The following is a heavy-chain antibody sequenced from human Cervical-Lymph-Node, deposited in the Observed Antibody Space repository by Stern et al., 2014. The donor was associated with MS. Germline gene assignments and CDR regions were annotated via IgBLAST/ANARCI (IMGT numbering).Heavy chain of an antibody. D-gene: IGHD2-2*01. CDR1: GYTFTDYW. CDR3: ARRMPPDY. CDR2: IYPRDSDI. J-gene: IGHJ4*02. Sequence: EVQLVQSGAEVRKPGESLKISCKASGYTFTDYWIGWVRQMPGKGLEWMGIIYPRDSDITYSPSFPGQVTISADRSISTAYLQWSSLRASDTAIYYCARRMPPDYWGQGTLVTVSS. V-gene: IGHV5-51*03.